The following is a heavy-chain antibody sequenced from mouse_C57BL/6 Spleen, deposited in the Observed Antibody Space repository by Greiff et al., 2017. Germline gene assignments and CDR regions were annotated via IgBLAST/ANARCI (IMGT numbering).Heavy chain of an antibody. J-gene: IGHJ2*01. CDR2: IRSKSSNYAT. CDR1: GFTFNTYA. Sequence: EVQVVESGGGLVQPKGSLKLSCAASGFTFNTYAMHWVRQAPGKGLEWVARIRSKSSNYATYYADSVKDRFTISRDDSQSMLYLQMNNLKTEDTAMYYFMRDEGEKCITTVREDYFDYWGQGTTLTVSS. V-gene: IGHV10-3*01. CDR3: MRDEGEKCITTVREDYFDY. D-gene: IGHD1-1*01.